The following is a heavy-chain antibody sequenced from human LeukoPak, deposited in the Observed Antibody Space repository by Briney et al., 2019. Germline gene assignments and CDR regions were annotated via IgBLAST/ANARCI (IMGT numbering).Heavy chain of an antibody. CDR2: INHSGST. CDR1: GGSFSGYY. CDR3: ARGRLYSSSLLDY. J-gene: IGHJ4*02. D-gene: IGHD6-13*01. V-gene: IGHV4-34*01. Sequence: PSETLSLTCAVYGGSFSGYYWSWIRQPPGKGLEWIGEINHSGSTNYNPSLKSRVTISVDTSKNQFSLKLSSVTAADTAVYYCARGRLYSSSLLDYWGQGTLVTVSS.